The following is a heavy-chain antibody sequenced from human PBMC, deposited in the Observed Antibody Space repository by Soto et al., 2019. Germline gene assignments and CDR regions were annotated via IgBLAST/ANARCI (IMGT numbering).Heavy chain of an antibody. CDR1: GGSFSGYY. CDR3: ATHLKTTVTTYWYFDL. D-gene: IGHD4-17*01. CDR2: INHSGST. Sequence: QVHLQQWGAGLLKPSETLSLTCAVYGGSFSGYYWSRIRQPPGKGLEWIGEINHSGSTNFNPSLKSRVTISVETSKNQFSLKLSSVTAADTAVYYCATHLKTTVTTYWYFDLWGRGTLVTVSS. V-gene: IGHV4-34*01. J-gene: IGHJ2*01.